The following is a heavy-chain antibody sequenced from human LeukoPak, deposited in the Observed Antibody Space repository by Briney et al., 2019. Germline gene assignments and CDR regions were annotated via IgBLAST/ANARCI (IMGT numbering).Heavy chain of an antibody. CDR3: AKDPQVVTTGEIDY. Sequence: PGGSLRLSCAASGFTLSSYGMHWVRQAPGKGLEWVAFIRYDGSNKYYADSVKGRFTISRDNSKHTLYLQMNSLRAEDTAVYYCAKDPQVVTTGEIDYWGQGTLVTVSS. CDR2: IRYDGSNK. V-gene: IGHV3-30*02. J-gene: IGHJ4*02. CDR1: GFTLSSYG. D-gene: IGHD4-23*01.